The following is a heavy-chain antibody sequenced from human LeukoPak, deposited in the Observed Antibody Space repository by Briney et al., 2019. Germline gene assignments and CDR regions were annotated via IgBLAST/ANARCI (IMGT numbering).Heavy chain of an antibody. D-gene: IGHD4-11*01. CDR3: AKDRLDVVTTDFDY. Sequence: GRSLRLSCAASGFTFDDYAMHWVRQAPGKGLEWVSGISWNSGSIGYADSVKGRFTISRDNAKNSLYLQMNSLRAEDTALYYCAKDRLDVVTTDFDYWGQGTPVTVSS. CDR2: ISWNSGSI. J-gene: IGHJ4*02. V-gene: IGHV3-9*01. CDR1: GFTFDDYA.